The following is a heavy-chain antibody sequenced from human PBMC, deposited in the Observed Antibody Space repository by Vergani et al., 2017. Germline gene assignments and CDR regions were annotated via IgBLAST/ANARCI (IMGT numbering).Heavy chain of an antibody. CDR1: GGSISSSNW. D-gene: IGHD1-14*01. V-gene: IGHV4-4*02. CDR2: IYYSGST. Sequence: QVQLQESGPGLVKPSGTLSLTCAVSGGSISSSNWWSWVRQPPGKGLEWIGYIYYSGSTNYNPSLKSRVTISVDTSKNQFSLKLSSVTAADTAVYYCARVGSSVLTGDYWGQGTLVTVSS. J-gene: IGHJ4*02. CDR3: ARVGSSVLTGDY.